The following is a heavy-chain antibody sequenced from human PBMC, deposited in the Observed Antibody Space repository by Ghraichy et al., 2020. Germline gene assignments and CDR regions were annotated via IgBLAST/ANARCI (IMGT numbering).Heavy chain of an antibody. V-gene: IGHV3-7*04. CDR3: ARVRQWLTAYFYYYDMDV. D-gene: IGHD6-19*01. CDR1: GFTFSSYW. J-gene: IGHJ6*02. Sequence: GALRLSCAASGFTFSSYWMSWVRQAPGKGLEWVANIKQDASEKYYVDSVKGRFTISRDNAKNSLYLQMNSLRAEDTAGYYCARVRQWLTAYFYYYDMDVWGQGTTVTVSS. CDR2: IKQDASEK.